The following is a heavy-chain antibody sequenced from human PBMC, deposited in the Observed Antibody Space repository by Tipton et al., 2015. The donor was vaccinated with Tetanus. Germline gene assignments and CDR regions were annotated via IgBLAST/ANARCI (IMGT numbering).Heavy chain of an antibody. CDR2: IKDDGSET. J-gene: IGHJ4*02. Sequence: SLRLSCAASGFSFSTSWMSWLRQAPGKGLEWVANIKDDGSETHYVDPVKGRFTISRDNARNSLYLQINSLRVDDTADYYCARDPERGALNYWGQGTRVTVSS. CDR3: ARDPERGALNY. V-gene: IGHV3-7*01. CDR1: GFSFSTSW. D-gene: IGHD1-26*01.